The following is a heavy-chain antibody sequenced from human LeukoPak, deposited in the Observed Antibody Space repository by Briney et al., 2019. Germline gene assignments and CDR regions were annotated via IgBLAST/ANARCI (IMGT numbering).Heavy chain of an antibody. D-gene: IGHD3-10*01. V-gene: IGHV3-30*01. CDR2: ISYDGSNK. J-gene: IGHJ5*02. Sequence: GGSLRLSCAAAGFTFSSYAMHWVRQAPGKGLEWVAVISYDGSNKYYADSVKGRFTISRDNSKNTLYLQMNSLRAEDTAVYYCARDFAMVRGVIIYWFDPWGQGTLVTVSS. CDR1: GFTFSSYA. CDR3: ARDFAMVRGVIIYWFDP.